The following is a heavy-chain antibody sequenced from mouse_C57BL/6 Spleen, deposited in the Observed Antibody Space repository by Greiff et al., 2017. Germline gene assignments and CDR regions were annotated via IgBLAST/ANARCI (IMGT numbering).Heavy chain of an antibody. Sequence: QVQLKQPGAELVKPGASVKMSCKASGYTFISYWITWVKQRPGQGLEWIGDIYPGSGSTNYNEKFKSKATLTVDTSSSTAYMQLSSLTSEDSAVYYCANAPYYYGNAYWGQGTLVTVSA. CDR3: ANAPYYYGNAY. J-gene: IGHJ3*01. D-gene: IGHD1-1*01. V-gene: IGHV1-55*01. CDR1: GYTFISYW. CDR2: IYPGSGST.